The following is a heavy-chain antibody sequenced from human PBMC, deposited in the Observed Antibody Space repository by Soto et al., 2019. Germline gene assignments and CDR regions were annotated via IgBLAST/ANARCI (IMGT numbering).Heavy chain of an antibody. CDR2: IIKDGSEK. J-gene: IGHJ4*02. V-gene: IGHV3-7*03. CDR3: ARDWGGLGY. D-gene: IGHD3-10*01. CDR1: GFTFSDYW. Sequence: GGSLRLSRAASGFTFSDYWMTWVRQAPGKGLEWVANIIKDGSEKSYVDSVKGRFTISRDNAKNSLYLEMNRLRVEDTAVYYCARDWGGLGYWGQGTLVTVSS.